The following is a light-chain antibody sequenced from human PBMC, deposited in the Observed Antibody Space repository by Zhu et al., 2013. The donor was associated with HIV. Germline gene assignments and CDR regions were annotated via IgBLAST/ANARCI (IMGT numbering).Light chain of an antibody. V-gene: IGKV3-20*01. CDR2: GAS. Sequence: DIVLTQSPGTLSLSPGERATLSCRASQTVSSNFLAWYHQIPGQAPRLLIYGASSRAPGIPDRFSGGGSGTNFTLIISSLEPEDFAVYYCQQYDNWPLTFGQGTKVEIK. CDR3: QQYDNWPLT. CDR1: QTVSSNF. J-gene: IGKJ1*01.